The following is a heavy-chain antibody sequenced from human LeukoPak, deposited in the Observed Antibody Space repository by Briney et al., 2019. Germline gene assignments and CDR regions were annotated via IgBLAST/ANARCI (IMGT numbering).Heavy chain of an antibody. CDR1: GGSINSYY. Sequence: SETLSLTCTVSGGSINSYYWNWIRQPPGKGLEWIGYIYYSGSTNYNPSLKSRVTISVDTSKNQFSLKLSSVTAADTAVYYCARRSSGAYYYYMDVWGKGTTVTVSS. CDR2: IYYSGST. D-gene: IGHD3-22*01. J-gene: IGHJ6*03. V-gene: IGHV4-59*01. CDR3: ARRSSGAYYYYMDV.